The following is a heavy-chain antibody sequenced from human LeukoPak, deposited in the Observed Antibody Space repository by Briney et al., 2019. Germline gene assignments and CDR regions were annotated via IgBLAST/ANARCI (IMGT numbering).Heavy chain of an antibody. V-gene: IGHV5-51*01. Sequence: GASLQISCKGSGYIFTSYWIGWVRQLPGKGLEWMGIIYPGDSDTRYSPSFQGQVTISADKSISTAYLQWSSLKASDTAMYYCARTVVYDRRYYFDYWGQGTLVTVSS. CDR1: GYIFTSYW. CDR3: ARTVVYDRRYYFDY. D-gene: IGHD3-22*01. J-gene: IGHJ4*02. CDR2: IYPGDSDT.